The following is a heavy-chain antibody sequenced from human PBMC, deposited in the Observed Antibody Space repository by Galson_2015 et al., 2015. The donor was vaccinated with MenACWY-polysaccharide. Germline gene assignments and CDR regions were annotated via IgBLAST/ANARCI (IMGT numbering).Heavy chain of an antibody. CDR1: GFTFSDYY. J-gene: IGHJ3*01. CDR2: TSGSGSAT. Sequence: SLRLSCAASGFTFSDYYMHWIRQAPGKGLEWVSYTSGSGSATYFADSVKGRFIISRDNAKNSLYLQMNSLRAEDTAVYYCARARSWSGYFAFDFWGQGTMVTVSS. V-gene: IGHV3-11*04. D-gene: IGHD3-3*01. CDR3: ARARSWSGYFAFDF.